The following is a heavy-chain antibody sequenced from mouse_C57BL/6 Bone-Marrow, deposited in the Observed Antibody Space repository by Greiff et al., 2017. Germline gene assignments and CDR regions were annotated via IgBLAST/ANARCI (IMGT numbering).Heavy chain of an antibody. V-gene: IGHV5-15*01. CDR3: ARHPLYDGYYQGYFDV. Sequence: EVQLVESGGGLVQPGGSLKLSCAASGFTFSDYGMAWVRQAPRKGPEWVAFISNLAYSIYYADTVTGRFTISRENAKNTLYLEMSSLRSEDTAMYYCARHPLYDGYYQGYFDVWGTGTTVTVSS. CDR1: GFTFSDYG. J-gene: IGHJ1*03. D-gene: IGHD2-3*01. CDR2: ISNLAYSI.